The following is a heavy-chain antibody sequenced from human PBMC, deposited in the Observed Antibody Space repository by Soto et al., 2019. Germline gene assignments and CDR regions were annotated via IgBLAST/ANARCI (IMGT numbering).Heavy chain of an antibody. D-gene: IGHD4-4*01. V-gene: IGHV1-69*08. J-gene: IGHJ5*02. CDR2: IIPIIGII. Sequence: QVQLVQSGAEVKKPGSSVKVSCKASGGTFSTYTITWVRQAPGQGLEWMGRIIPIIGIINYAQKFQGSVSCSADQFTCSASMELTGLRSDYTTLYYCAGDPDSHYNDSHASSYPWGQGTLVTVSS. CDR1: GGTFSTYT. CDR3: AGDPDSHYNDSHASSYP.